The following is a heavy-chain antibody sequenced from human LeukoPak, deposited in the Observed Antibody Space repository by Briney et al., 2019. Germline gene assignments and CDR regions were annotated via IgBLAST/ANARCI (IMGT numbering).Heavy chain of an antibody. CDR2: ISGSGGST. J-gene: IGHJ4*02. CDR3: AKDFLPKGGRVPSYFDY. D-gene: IGHD2/OR15-2a*01. Sequence: GGSLRLSCAASGFTFSSYAMIWVRQAPGKGLEWVSAISGSGGSTYYADSVKGRFTISRDNSKNTLYLQMNSLRAEDTAVYYCAKDFLPKGGRVPSYFDYWGQGTLVTVSS. CDR1: GFTFSSYA. V-gene: IGHV3-23*01.